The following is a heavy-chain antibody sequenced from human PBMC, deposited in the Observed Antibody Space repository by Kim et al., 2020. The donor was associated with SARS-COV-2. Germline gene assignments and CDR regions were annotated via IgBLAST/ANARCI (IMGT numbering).Heavy chain of an antibody. CDR1: GFPFTNYF. CDR3: AREAALIAAPQKNFDY. J-gene: IGHJ4*02. V-gene: IGHV1-46*01. Sequence: ASVKVSCKASGFPFTNYFMHWVRQAPGQGLEWMGTINPSGAFTLFTQKYQGRAIITKDTSTSTVYMEVSSLRSEDTAVYFCAREAALIAAPQKNFDYWGQGTLVTVXS. CDR2: INPSGAFT. D-gene: IGHD6-25*01.